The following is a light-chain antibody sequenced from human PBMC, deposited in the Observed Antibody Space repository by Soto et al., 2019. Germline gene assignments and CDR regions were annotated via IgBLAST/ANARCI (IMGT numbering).Light chain of an antibody. J-gene: IGLJ2*01. Sequence: QSALTQPASVSGSPGQSITISCTGTSSDVGGYNYVSWYQQHPGKAPKLMIYEVSNRPSGVSNRFSGSKSGNTASLTISGLQAEDEADYFFNSYTASTTLVIFGGGTKVTVL. CDR1: SSDVGGYNY. CDR2: EVS. V-gene: IGLV2-14*01. CDR3: NSYTASTTLVI.